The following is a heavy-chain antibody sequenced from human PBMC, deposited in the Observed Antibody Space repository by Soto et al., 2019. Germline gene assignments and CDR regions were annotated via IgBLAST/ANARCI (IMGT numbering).Heavy chain of an antibody. CDR2: MNPNSGNT. V-gene: IGHV1-8*01. Sequence: AQLVQSGAEVKKPGASVKVSCKASGYTFTGYDINWVRQATGQGLEWMGWMNPNSGNTGNAQNFQGRVTMTRDTSITPAYMELTSLRDDDSAVYYCAEEKVGTTGINFWGKGTLVTVSS. CDR3: AEEKVGTTGINF. J-gene: IGHJ4*02. D-gene: IGHD1-26*01. CDR1: GYTFTGYD.